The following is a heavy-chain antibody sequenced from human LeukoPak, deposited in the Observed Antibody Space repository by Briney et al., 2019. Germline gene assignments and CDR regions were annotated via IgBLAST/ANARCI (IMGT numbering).Heavy chain of an antibody. CDR1: GYTFTSYD. V-gene: IGHV1-8*01. CDR3: AREDVLGGDSFDY. J-gene: IGHJ4*02. CDR2: MSPNSGNT. D-gene: IGHD4-17*01. Sequence: ASVKVSCKASGYTFTSYDINWVRQATGQGLEWMGWMSPNSGNTGYAQKFQGRVTMTRDTSISTAYMELSRLRSDDTAVYYCAREDVLGGDSFDYWGQGTLVTVSS.